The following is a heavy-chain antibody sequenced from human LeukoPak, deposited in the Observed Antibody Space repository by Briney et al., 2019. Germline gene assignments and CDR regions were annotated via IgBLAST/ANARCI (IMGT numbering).Heavy chain of an antibody. CDR1: GFTLSSYA. CDR2: ISGSGGTR. J-gene: IGHJ3*02. D-gene: IGHD2-15*01. V-gene: IGHV3-23*01. CDR3: AKGRNSVVVVDAFDI. Sequence: RSGGSLRLSCAASGFTLSSYAMNWVRQAPGKGLEWISAISGSGGTRYLADSVDGRLTISRDNSKNTLYLQMNSLRAEDTAVYYCAKGRNSVVVVDAFDIWGQGTMVAVSS.